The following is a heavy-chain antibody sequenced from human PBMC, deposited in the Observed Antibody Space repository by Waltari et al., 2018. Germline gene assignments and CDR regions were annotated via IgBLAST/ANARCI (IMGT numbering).Heavy chain of an antibody. J-gene: IGHJ3*02. D-gene: IGHD1-26*01. CDR3: ASIDGDIVGATTGAFDI. CDR1: GGSISSGSYY. CDR2: IYTSGST. V-gene: IGHV4-61*02. Sequence: QVQLQESGPGLVKPSQTLSLTCTVSGGSISSGSYYWSWIRQPAGKGLEWIGRIYTSGSTNYNPSLKSRVTISVDTSKNQFSLKLSSVTAADTAVYYCASIDGDIVGATTGAFDIWGQGTMVTVSS.